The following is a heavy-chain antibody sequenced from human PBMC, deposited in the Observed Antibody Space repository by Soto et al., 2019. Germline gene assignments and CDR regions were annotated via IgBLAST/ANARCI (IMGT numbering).Heavy chain of an antibody. CDR3: AAGKGESMATPSSEFDMVA. Sequence: SVKVSCKASGGTFSTYTITWVRQAPGQGLVWMGRIIPILGIANYAQKFQGRVTITADKSTSTAYMELSSLRSEDTAVYYCAAGKGESMATPSSEFDMVARGEGLTITVS. CDR1: GGTFSTYT. D-gene: IGHD5-12*01. J-gene: IGHJ6*02. CDR2: IIPILGIA. V-gene: IGHV1-69*02.